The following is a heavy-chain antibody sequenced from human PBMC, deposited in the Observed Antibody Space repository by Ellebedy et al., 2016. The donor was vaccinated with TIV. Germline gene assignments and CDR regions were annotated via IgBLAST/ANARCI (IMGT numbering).Heavy chain of an antibody. CDR1: GYTFTGYY. CDR2: ISPNTGVT. J-gene: IGHJ5*02. V-gene: IGHV1-2*02. CDR3: ARSSGFYGAGTDYWFDP. Sequence: AASVKVSCKASGYTFTGYYMHWVRQAPGQGLEWLGWISPNTGVTHFAQKFQGRVTVTRDKSINTVYMELSGLRSDDTAVYYCARSSGFYGAGTDYWFDPWGQGTLVTVSS. D-gene: IGHD3-10*01.